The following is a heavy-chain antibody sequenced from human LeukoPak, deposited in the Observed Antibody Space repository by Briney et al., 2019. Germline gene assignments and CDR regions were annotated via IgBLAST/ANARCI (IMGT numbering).Heavy chain of an antibody. D-gene: IGHD1-26*01. CDR3: AKVSAWAMVGATYFDY. Sequence: GGSLRLSCAASGFXFSSYAISWVRQAPGKGLEWVSYISGNSGSTYYADSVKGRFTISRDNSKNAVYLQMNSLRAEDTAVYYCAKVSAWAMVGATYFDYWGQGTLVTVSS. CDR2: ISGNSGST. V-gene: IGHV3-23*01. CDR1: GFXFSSYA. J-gene: IGHJ4*02.